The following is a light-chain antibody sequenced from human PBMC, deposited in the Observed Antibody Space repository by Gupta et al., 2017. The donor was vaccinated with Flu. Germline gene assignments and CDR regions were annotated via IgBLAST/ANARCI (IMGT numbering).Light chain of an antibody. CDR2: EVS. V-gene: IGLV2-14*01. CDR1: SSDVGGYNY. CDR3: SSYTSSSTQVV. Sequence: QSALTQPASVSGSPGQSITISCTGTSSDVGGYNYVSWYQQHPGKAPKLMIYEVSNRLSGVSNRFSGSKSGNTASLTISGLQAEDEADYYCSSYTSSSTQVVFGGGTKLTVL. J-gene: IGLJ2*01.